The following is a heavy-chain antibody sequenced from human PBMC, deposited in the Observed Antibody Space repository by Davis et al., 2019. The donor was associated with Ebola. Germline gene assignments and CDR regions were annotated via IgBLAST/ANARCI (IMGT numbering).Heavy chain of an antibody. Sequence: GESLKISCKGFGYSFSTYWIAWVRQMPGKGLEWMGIIYPGDSETRYSPSLQGQVTMSADKLISTAYLQWTSLQASDTAIYYCARGTSSSGHMDVWGKGTTVTVSS. D-gene: IGHD2-8*01. CDR3: ARGTSSSGHMDV. V-gene: IGHV5-51*01. CDR2: IYPGDSET. J-gene: IGHJ6*03. CDR1: GYSFSTYW.